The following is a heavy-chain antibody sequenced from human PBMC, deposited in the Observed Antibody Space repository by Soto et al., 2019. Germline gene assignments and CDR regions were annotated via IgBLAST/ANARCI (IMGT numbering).Heavy chain of an antibody. Sequence: QVQLVQSGAEVKKPGASVKVSCKASGYTFTTYAMHWVRQAPGQRFEWMGWINAGNGNTKYSQKFQGRVTITTDTSASTAYMELSSLRSEDTAVYYCASDPCIIRGTDYWGQGTLVTVSS. V-gene: IGHV1-3*01. J-gene: IGHJ4*02. CDR1: GYTFTTYA. CDR3: ASDPCIIRGTDY. D-gene: IGHD3-10*01. CDR2: INAGNGNT.